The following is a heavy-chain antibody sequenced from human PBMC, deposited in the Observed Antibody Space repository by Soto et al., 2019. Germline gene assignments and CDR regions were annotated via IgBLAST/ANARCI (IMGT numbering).Heavy chain of an antibody. CDR3: ANASQGGVYYDFWSGYYGIIY. CDR2: ISAYNGNT. D-gene: IGHD3-3*01. CDR1: GYTFTSYG. J-gene: IGHJ4*02. Sequence: QVQLVQSGAEVKKPGASVKVSCKASGYTFTSYGISWVRQAPGQGLEWMGWISAYNGNTNYAQKLQGRVTMTTDTSTSTAYMELRGLRSADTTVYYDANASQGGVYYDFWSGYYGIIYWGQGTLVTVSS. V-gene: IGHV1-18*01.